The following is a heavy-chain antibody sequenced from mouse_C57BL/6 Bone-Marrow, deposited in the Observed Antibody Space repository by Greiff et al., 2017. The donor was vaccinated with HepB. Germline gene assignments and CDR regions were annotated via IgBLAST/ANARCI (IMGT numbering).Heavy chain of an antibody. CDR2: IDPEDGET. D-gene: IGHD1-1*01. CDR1: GFNIKDYY. CDR3: ASPLITTVVAPPS. V-gene: IGHV14-2*01. J-gene: IGHJ3*01. Sequence: VQLKESGAELVKPGASVKLSCTASGFNIKDYYMHWVKQRTEQGLEWIGRIDPEDGETKYAPKFQGKATITADTSSNTAYLQLSSLTSEDTAVYYCASPLITTVVAPPSWGQGTLVTVSA.